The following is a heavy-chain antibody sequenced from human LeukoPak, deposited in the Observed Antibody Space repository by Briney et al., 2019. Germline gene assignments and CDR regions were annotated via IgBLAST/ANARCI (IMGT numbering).Heavy chain of an antibody. J-gene: IGHJ4*02. V-gene: IGHV3-30*02. CDR2: IRFDGSNK. D-gene: IGHD3-22*01. Sequence: GGSLRLSCATSGFTFSSYGIHWVRQAPGKGLEWVAFIRFDGSNKYYADSVKGRFTISRDNSKNTPYLQMNSLRAEDTAVYYCAKDLSTYYHDSRTPDYWGQGTLVTVSS. CDR3: AKDLSTYYHDSRTPDY. CDR1: GFTFSSYG.